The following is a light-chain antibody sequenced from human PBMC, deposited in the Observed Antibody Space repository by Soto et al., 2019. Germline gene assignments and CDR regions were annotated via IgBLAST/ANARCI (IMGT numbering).Light chain of an antibody. V-gene: IGLV2-11*01. Sequence: QSVLTQPRSVSASPGQSVTISCTGSSSDVGGSNHVSWYQHHPGKAPKFITYDVTKRPSGVPDRFSGSKSGNTASLTISGLQAEDEADYYCCSYAGTYTFVFGTWTKVTVL. CDR1: SSDVGGSNH. CDR3: CSYAGTYTFV. CDR2: DVT. J-gene: IGLJ1*01.